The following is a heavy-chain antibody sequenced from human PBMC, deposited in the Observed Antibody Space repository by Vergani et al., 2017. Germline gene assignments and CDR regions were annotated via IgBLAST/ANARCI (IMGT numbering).Heavy chain of an antibody. CDR3: ARDRSVGATTVDY. CDR2: VDPEDGET. Sequence: EVQLVQSGAEVKKPGATMKISCKVSGYTFTDHYMHWVKQAPGKGLEWMGLVDPEDGETIYAEKFKGRVTIAADTSTDTAHLELSSLRSEDTAVYYCARDRSVGATTVDYWGQGTLVTVSS. CDR1: GYTFTDHY. D-gene: IGHD1-26*01. J-gene: IGHJ4*02. V-gene: IGHV1-69-2*01.